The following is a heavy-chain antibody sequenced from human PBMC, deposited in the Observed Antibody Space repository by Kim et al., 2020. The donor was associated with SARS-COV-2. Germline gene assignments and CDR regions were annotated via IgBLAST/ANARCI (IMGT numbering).Heavy chain of an antibody. CDR1: GGTFSSYA. CDR2: IIPIFGTA. J-gene: IGHJ6*02. D-gene: IGHD2-15*01. CDR3: ARGEVVVVAPSSRYYYYGMDV. V-gene: IGHV1-69*13. Sequence: SVKVSCKASGGTFSSYAISWVRQAPGQGLEWMGGIIPIFGTANYAQKFQGRVTITADESTSTAYMELSSLRSEDTAVYYCARGEVVVVAPSSRYYYYGMDVWGQGTTVTVSS.